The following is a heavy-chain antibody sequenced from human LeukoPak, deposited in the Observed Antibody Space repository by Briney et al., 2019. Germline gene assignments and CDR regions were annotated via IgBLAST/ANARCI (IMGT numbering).Heavy chain of an antibody. J-gene: IGHJ4*02. V-gene: IGHV3-48*04. CDR2: ISSSSSTI. CDR1: GFTFSSYS. Sequence: GGSLRLSCAASGFTFSSYSMNWVRQAPGKGLKWVSYISSSSSTIYYADSVKGRFTISRDNAKNSLYLQMNSLRAEDTAVYYCARSSGYYDYWGQGTLVTVSS. D-gene: IGHD3-22*01. CDR3: ARSSGYYDY.